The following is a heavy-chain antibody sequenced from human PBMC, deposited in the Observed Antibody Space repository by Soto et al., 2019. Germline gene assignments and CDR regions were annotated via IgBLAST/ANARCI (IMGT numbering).Heavy chain of an antibody. CDR2: IYYSGST. J-gene: IGHJ3*02. CDR3: ARTYYDFWSGYQNDAFDI. D-gene: IGHD3-3*01. V-gene: IGHV4-59*01. CDR1: GGSISSYY. Sequence: QVQLQESGPGLVKPSETLSLTCTVSGGSISSYYWSWIRQPPGKGLEWIGYIYYSGSTNYNPSLKSRVTISVDTSKNQFSLKLSSVTAADTAVYYCARTYYDFWSGYQNDAFDIWGQGTMVTVSS.